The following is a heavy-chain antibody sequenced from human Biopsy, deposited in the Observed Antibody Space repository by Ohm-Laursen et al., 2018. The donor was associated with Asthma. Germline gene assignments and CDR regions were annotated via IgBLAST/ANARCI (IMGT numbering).Heavy chain of an antibody. CDR2: IYSGGTS. V-gene: IGHV3-53*01. J-gene: IGHJ6*02. CDR3: ARDPRIYGDNVAGMDV. CDR1: GFAVSRDH. D-gene: IGHD4-17*01. Sequence: GSLRLSCTALGFAVSRDHMFWVRQAPGKGLEWVSVIYSGGTSHTADSVRGRFTISRDYSKNTLYLQMHSLRAEDTAVYYCARDPRIYGDNVAGMDVWGQGTAVNVSS.